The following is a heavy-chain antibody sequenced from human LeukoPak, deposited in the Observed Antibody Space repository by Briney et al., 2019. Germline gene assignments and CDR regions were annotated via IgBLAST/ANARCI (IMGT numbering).Heavy chain of an antibody. V-gene: IGHV3-30*04. CDR2: ISYNGINK. CDR3: ARSAAAGRIVATFAY. D-gene: IGHD5-12*01. Sequence: GGSLRLSCAASGFTFSNYAMHWVRQAPGKGLAWVAIISYNGINKYYADSVKGRFTISQDNSKNTLYLHMNSLRVEDTAVYYCARSAAAGRIVATFAYWGQGTLVTVSS. J-gene: IGHJ4*02. CDR1: GFTFSNYA.